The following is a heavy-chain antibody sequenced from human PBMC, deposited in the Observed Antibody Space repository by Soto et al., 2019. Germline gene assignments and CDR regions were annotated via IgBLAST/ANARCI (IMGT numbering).Heavy chain of an antibody. Sequence: QVQLVQSGAEVKKPGASVKVSCKASGYTVTSYDINWVRQATGQGLEWMGWMNPNSGNTGYAQKLQGRVTMTRNTSISTAYMEMSSLRSEDTAVYYCARDISGSYRFDYWGQGTLVTVSS. D-gene: IGHD1-26*01. CDR2: MNPNSGNT. J-gene: IGHJ4*02. CDR1: GYTVTSYD. CDR3: ARDISGSYRFDY. V-gene: IGHV1-8*01.